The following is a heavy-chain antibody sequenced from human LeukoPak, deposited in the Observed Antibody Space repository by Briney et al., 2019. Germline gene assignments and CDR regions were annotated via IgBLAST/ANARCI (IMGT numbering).Heavy chain of an antibody. CDR2: IKSKADGGTT. D-gene: IGHD5-18*01. J-gene: IGHJ6*03. V-gene: IGHV3-15*01. CDR1: GSTFINAW. CDR3: TKIQDYYYYYMDV. Sequence: GGSLRLSCAASGSTFINAWMSWVRQAPGKGLEWVGRIKSKADGGTTDYAAPVKGRFTISRDDSENTLYLQMNSLKTEDTAVYYCTKIQDYYYYYMDVWGKGTTVTVSS.